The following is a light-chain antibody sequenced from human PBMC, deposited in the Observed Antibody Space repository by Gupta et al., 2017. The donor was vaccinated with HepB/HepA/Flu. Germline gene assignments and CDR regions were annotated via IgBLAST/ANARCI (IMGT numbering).Light chain of an antibody. CDR2: RNN. J-gene: IGLJ3*02. CDR1: NNNVGNQG. CDR3: SAWDTSLSAGV. V-gene: IGLV10-54*04. Sequence: QAGLTQPPSVSKGLRQTATLTCTGDNNNVGNQGAAWLQQHQGHPPKLLSFRNNNRPSGISERFSASRSGNTGSLTITGLQADDEADYYCSAWDTSLSAGVFGGGTKLTVL.